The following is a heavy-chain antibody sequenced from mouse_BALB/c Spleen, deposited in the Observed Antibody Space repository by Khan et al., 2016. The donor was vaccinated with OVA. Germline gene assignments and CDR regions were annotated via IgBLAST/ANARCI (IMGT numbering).Heavy chain of an antibody. CDR2: IGPSANET. CDR3: ARITTHY. J-gene: IGHJ2*01. Sequence: QVQLQQSGPQLVRPGASVKISCKASGYSFTSYWMHWVKQRPGQGLEWIGMIGPSANETWLNQKFKDKATLTVDKSSSTAYMQLSSPTSEDSAVXYCARITTHYWGQGTTLTVSS. D-gene: IGHD2-4*01. V-gene: IGHV1S126*01. CDR1: GYSFTSYW.